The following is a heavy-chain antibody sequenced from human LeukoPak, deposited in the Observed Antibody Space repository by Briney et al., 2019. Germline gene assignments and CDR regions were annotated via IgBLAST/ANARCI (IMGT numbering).Heavy chain of an antibody. CDR1: AGSISSDY. J-gene: IGHJ4*02. V-gene: IGHV4-59*08. Sequence: SETLSLTCTVSAGSISSDYWSWIRHRPGKGLEWIGYIYYSGRTNNIPSLKSRVTISVDTSKNQFSLKLSSVTAADTAVYYCARHTYSYGYYFDYWGQGTLVTVSS. CDR3: ARHTYSYGYYFDY. D-gene: IGHD5-18*01. CDR2: IYYSGRT.